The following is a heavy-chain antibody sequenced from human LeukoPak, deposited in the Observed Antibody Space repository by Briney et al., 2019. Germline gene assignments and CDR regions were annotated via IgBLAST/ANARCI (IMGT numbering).Heavy chain of an antibody. CDR2: ISAYNGNT. V-gene: IGHV1-18*04. CDR3: ARGRGKLLPGDY. D-gene: IGHD2-15*01. Sequence: ASVKVSCKASGYTFTGYYMHWVRQAPGQGLEWMGWISAYNGNTNYAQKLQGRVTMTTDTSTSTAYMELRSLRSDDTAVYYCARGRGKLLPGDYWGQGTLVTYSS. J-gene: IGHJ4*02. CDR1: GYTFTGYY.